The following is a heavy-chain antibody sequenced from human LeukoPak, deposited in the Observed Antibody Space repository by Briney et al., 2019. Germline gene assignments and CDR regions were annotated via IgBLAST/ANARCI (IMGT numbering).Heavy chain of an antibody. CDR1: GYTFTSYY. J-gene: IGHJ4*02. CDR2: INPSGGST. D-gene: IGHD1-26*01. CDR3: MLSYSASEVDY. V-gene: IGHV1-46*01. Sequence: ASVKVSCKASGYTFTSYYMHWVRQAPGQGLEWMGIINPSGGSTSYARKFQGRVTMTRDTSTSTVYMELSSLRSEDTAVYYCMLSYSASEVDYWGQGTLVTVSS.